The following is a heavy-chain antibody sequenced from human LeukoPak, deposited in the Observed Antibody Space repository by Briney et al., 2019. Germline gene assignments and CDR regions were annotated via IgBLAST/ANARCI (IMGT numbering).Heavy chain of an antibody. Sequence: VGSLRLSCAAPGFSFRTDSMTWVRQAPGKGVGWVSCIRSSNTYYAASVRARLTVSRDNAKNSLDLQINSLRVEHTALYYCARVGHNWIDAFHYWGQGTLVTVSS. CDR3: ARVGHNWIDAFHY. CDR1: GFSFRTDS. V-gene: IGHV3-21*01. J-gene: IGHJ4*02. D-gene: IGHD1-1*01. CDR2: IRSSNTY.